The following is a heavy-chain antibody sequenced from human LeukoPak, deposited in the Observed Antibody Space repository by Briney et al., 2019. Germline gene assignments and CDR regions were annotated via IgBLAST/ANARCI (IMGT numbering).Heavy chain of an antibody. D-gene: IGHD2-2*01. Sequence: GGSLRLSCAASGFTFSSYSMNWVRQAPGKGLEWVSSISSSSSYIYYANSVKGRFTISRDNAKNSLYLQMNSLRAEDTAIYFCARLSSSGYSSDNWGQGTLVTVSS. CDR1: GFTFSSYS. CDR2: ISSSSSYI. V-gene: IGHV3-21*04. CDR3: ARLSSSGYSSDN. J-gene: IGHJ4*02.